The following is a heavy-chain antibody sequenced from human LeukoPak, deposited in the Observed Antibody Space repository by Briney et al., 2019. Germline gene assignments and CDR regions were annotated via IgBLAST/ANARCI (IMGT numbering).Heavy chain of an antibody. CDR2: IYPGDSDT. CDR1: GYSFTSYW. Sequence: GESLKISCKGSGYSFTSYWIGWVRQMPGKGLEWMGIIYPGDSDTRYSPSFQGQVTISADKSISTAYLQWSSLKASDTAMYYCALNGCSSTSCYSNFDYWGQGTLVTVSS. CDR3: ALNGCSSTSCYSNFDY. D-gene: IGHD2-2*01. J-gene: IGHJ4*02. V-gene: IGHV5-51*01.